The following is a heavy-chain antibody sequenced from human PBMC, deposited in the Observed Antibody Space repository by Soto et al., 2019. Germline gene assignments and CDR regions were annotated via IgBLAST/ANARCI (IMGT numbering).Heavy chain of an antibody. CDR3: ASGAVAGIPKNYGSFDP. CDR1: GGSISSSNW. D-gene: IGHD6-19*01. Sequence: SETLSLTCAVSGGSISSSNWWSWVRQPPGKGLEWIGEIYHSGSTNYNPSLKSRVTISVDKSKNQFSLKLSSVTAADTAVYYCASGAVAGIPKNYGSFDPWGQGTLVTVSS. V-gene: IGHV4-4*02. J-gene: IGHJ5*02. CDR2: IYHSGST.